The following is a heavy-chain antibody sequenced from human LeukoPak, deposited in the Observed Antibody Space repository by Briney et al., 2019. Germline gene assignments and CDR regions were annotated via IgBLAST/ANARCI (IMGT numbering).Heavy chain of an antibody. J-gene: IGHJ5*02. Sequence: SETLSLTCTVSRGSISSGDYYWSWIRQPPGRGLEWIGYIYYSGSTYYNPSLKSRVTISVDTSKNQFSLKLSSVTAADTAVYYCTRGTVVVVITSFDPWGQGTLVTVSS. V-gene: IGHV4-30-4*08. CDR2: IYYSGST. CDR1: RGSISSGDYY. D-gene: IGHD3-22*01. CDR3: TRGTVVVVITSFDP.